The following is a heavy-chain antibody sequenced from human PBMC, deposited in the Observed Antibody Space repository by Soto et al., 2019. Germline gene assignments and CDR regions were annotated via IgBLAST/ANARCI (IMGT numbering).Heavy chain of an antibody. CDR1: GGTVSNYP. CDR2: IIPMFGTP. CDR3: ARHARHLEWLQPFDY. V-gene: IGHV1-69*01. Sequence: QVQLVQSGAEVKEPGSSVKDSCTASGGTVSNYPISWVRQAPGQGLEWMGGIIPMFGTPNYALKFQGRVTITADESTSTAYMELSSLRYDDTAVYYCARHARHLEWLQPFDYWGQGALVTVSS. J-gene: IGHJ4*02. D-gene: IGHD3-3*01.